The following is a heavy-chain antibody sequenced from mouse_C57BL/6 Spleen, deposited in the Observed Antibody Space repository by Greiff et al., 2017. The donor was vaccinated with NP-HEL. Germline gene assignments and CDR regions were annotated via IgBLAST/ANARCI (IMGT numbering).Heavy chain of an antibody. J-gene: IGHJ1*03. D-gene: IGHD1-1*01. CDR3: ARAYGSSYEYFDV. Sequence: VKLMESGPELVKPGASVKISCKASGYAFSSSWMNWVKQRPGKGLEWIGRIYPGDGDTNYNGKFKGKATLTADKSSSTAYMQLSSLTSEDSAVYFCARAYGSSYEYFDVWGTGTTVTVSS. CDR1: GYAFSSSW. V-gene: IGHV1-82*01. CDR2: IYPGDGDT.